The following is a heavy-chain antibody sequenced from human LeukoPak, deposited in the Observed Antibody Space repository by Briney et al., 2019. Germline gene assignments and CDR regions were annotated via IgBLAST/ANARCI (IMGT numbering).Heavy chain of an antibody. CDR3: ARGARGYSGYDFDY. D-gene: IGHD5-12*01. V-gene: IGHV4-39*01. Sequence: SETLSLTCTVSGGSISSSSYYWGWIRQPPGKGLEWIGSIYYSGSTYYNPSLKSRVTISVDTSKNQFSLKLSSVTAADTAVYYCARGARGYSGYDFDYWGQGTLVTVSS. J-gene: IGHJ4*02. CDR1: GGSISSSSYY. CDR2: IYYSGST.